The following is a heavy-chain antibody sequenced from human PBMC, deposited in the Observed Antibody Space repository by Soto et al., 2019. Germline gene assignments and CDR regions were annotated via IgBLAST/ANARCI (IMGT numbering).Heavy chain of an antibody. V-gene: IGHV4-4*02. J-gene: IGHJ4*02. Sequence: TLSLTCAVSGGSFTSNNWWTWVRQPPGQGLEWIGEIYRTGSTNYNPSLKSRVTISLDKSENQFSLKVTSLTAADTAVYYCASRDPGTSVDYWGQGTLVTVS. CDR1: GGSFTSNNW. CDR3: ASRDPGTSVDY. D-gene: IGHD1-7*01. CDR2: IYRTGST.